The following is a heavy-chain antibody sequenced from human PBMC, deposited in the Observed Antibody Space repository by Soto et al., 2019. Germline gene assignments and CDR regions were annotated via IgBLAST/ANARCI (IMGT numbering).Heavy chain of an antibody. V-gene: IGHV4-34*01. CDR3: ARGGYYYYGMDV. CDR2: INHSGST. J-gene: IGHJ6*02. CDR1: GGSLSGYY. Sequence: SETLSLTCAVYGGSLSGYYWSWIRQPPGKGLEWIGEINHSGSTNYNPSLKSRVTISVDTSKNQFSLKLSSVTAADTAVYYCARGGYYYYGMDVWGQGTTVTVSS.